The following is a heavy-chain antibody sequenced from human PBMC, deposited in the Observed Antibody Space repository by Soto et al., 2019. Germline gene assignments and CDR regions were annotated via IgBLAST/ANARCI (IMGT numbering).Heavy chain of an antibody. CDR2: IYPGDSDT. Sequence: PGESLKISCKGSGYSFTSYWIGWVRQMPGKGLEWMGIIYPGDSDTRYSPSFQGQVTISADKSISTAYLQWSSLKASDTAMYYCARLNMGGWYRHLVGWFDPWGQGTLVTVSS. CDR3: ARLNMGGWYRHLVGWFDP. D-gene: IGHD6-19*01. V-gene: IGHV5-51*01. CDR1: GYSFTSYW. J-gene: IGHJ5*02.